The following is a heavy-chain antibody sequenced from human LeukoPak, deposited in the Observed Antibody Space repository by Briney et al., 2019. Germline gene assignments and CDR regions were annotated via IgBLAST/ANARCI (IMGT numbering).Heavy chain of an antibody. CDR3: ARIDGPTVFTYYMDL. J-gene: IGHJ6*03. D-gene: IGHD3-16*01. CDR1: GFSFSRRG. V-gene: IGHV3-48*04. CDR2: ISPRSETI. Sequence: PGGSLRLSCATSGFSFSRRGMNWVRHPPGKGLEWVSYISPRSETIYYAESVKGRFTVSRDDSKDSLYLQMHTLRAEDTAVYYCARIDGPTVFTYYMDLWGKGTTVTVAS.